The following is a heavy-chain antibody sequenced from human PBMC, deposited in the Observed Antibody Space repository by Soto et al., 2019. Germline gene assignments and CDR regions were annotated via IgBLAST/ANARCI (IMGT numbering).Heavy chain of an antibody. CDR1: GFSLSTSGVG. V-gene: IGHV2-5*02. Sequence: SGPTLVNPTQTLTLTCTFSGFSLSTSGVGVGWIRQPPGKALEWLALIYWDDDKRYSPSLKSRLTITKDTSKNQVVLTMTNMDPVDTATYYCAHRGLGYDILTGYYRGNWFDPWGQGTLVTVSS. CDR3: AHRGLGYDILTGYYRGNWFDP. J-gene: IGHJ5*02. D-gene: IGHD3-9*01. CDR2: IYWDDDK.